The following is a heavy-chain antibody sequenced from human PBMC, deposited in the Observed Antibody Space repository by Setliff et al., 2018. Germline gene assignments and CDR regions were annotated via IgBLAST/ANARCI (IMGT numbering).Heavy chain of an antibody. Sequence: KPSETLSLTCTVSGDSISTYYWSWIRRPAGKGLEWIGRVFVDGSTNYNPSLKSRVTMSVDTSKNQFSLKLTSVTAADTAVYYCARGIGGFCSSNSCSNESWPWGQGTLVTVSS. D-gene: IGHD2-2*01. CDR2: VFVDGST. V-gene: IGHV4-4*07. CDR1: GDSISTYY. CDR3: ARGIGGFCSSNSCSNESWP. J-gene: IGHJ4*02.